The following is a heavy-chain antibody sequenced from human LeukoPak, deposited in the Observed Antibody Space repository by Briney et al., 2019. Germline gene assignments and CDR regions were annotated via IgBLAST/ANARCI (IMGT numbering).Heavy chain of an antibody. CDR1: GFTFSDYY. Sequence: GGSLRLSCAASGFTFSDYYMTWIRQAPGKGLEWVSYISSSGTAVYYPDSMKGRFTISRDNAKNSLYLQMNSLRAEDTAVYYCARATSDAFDIWGQGTMVTVSS. D-gene: IGHD6-6*01. V-gene: IGHV3-11*01. CDR2: ISSSGTAV. J-gene: IGHJ3*02. CDR3: ARATSDAFDI.